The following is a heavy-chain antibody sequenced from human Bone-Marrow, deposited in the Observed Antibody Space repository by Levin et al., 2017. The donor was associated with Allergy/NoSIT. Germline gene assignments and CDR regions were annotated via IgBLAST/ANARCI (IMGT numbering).Heavy chain of an antibody. Sequence: PGGSLRLSCAASGFTFSHYGMHWVRQAPGKGLEWVAVISYDGRIIHYADSVKGRFAISRDNSNSTLYLQMSSLRSEDTAVYFCVKDLWRYTGYETDYWGQGTLVTVSS. CDR3: VKDLWRYTGYETDY. CDR1: GFTFSHYG. D-gene: IGHD5-12*01. CDR2: ISYDGRII. V-gene: IGHV3-30*18. J-gene: IGHJ4*02.